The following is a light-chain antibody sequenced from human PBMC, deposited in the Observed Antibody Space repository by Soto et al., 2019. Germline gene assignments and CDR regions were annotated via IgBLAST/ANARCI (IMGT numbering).Light chain of an antibody. V-gene: IGKV3-20*01. J-gene: IGKJ2*01. Sequence: EIVLTQSPGTLSLSPGERATLSCRASQSVSSTYIAWYQQNPGQAPRLLIYGASSRATGIPDRFSGSGSGTDFTRIISRLEPEDYAVYFCQQYGRSPPFTFGRGTKVEIK. CDR2: GAS. CDR1: QSVSSTY. CDR3: QQYGRSPPFT.